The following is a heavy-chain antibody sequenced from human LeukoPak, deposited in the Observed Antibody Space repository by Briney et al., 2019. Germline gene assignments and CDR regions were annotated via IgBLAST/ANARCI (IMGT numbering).Heavy chain of an antibody. D-gene: IGHD3-22*01. CDR3: ARDGEITMIVVAYGPLDY. CDR2: ISSSSSYI. V-gene: IGHV3-21*01. Sequence: PGGSLRLSCAASGFTFSSYSMNWVRQAPGKGLEWVSSISSSSSYIYYADSVKGRFTISRDNAKNSLYLQMNSLRAEDTAVYYCARDGEITMIVVAYGPLDYWGQGTLVTVSS. J-gene: IGHJ4*02. CDR1: GFTFSSYS.